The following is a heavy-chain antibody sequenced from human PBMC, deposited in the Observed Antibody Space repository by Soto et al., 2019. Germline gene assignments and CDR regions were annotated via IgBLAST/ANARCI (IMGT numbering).Heavy chain of an antibody. J-gene: IGHJ4*02. CDR3: ARGRKDYSSSWYVD. CDR1: GGSFSGYY. CDR2: INHSGST. V-gene: IGHV4-34*01. D-gene: IGHD6-13*01. Sequence: PSETLSLTCAVYGGSFSGYYWSWIRQPPGKGLEWIGEINHSGSTNYNPSLKSRVTISVDTSKNQFSLKLSSVTAADTAVYYCARGRKDYSSSWYVDWGQGTLVTVS.